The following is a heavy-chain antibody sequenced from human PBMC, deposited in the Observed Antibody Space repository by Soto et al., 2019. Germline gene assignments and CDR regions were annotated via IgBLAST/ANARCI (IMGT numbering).Heavy chain of an antibody. CDR2: ISSSGAFT. J-gene: IGHJ4*02. V-gene: IGHV3-23*01. CDR3: VKHQVSLVRRISPFDY. Sequence: EVQLLESGGGLVQPGGALRLSCAVSGFTFNSNDMTWVRQAPGKGLEWVSTISSSGAFTYHADSVRGRLTISRDNSKNTVYLQMNSLRAEDTAVYYCVKHQVSLVRRISPFDYWGQGALVTVSS. D-gene: IGHD3-10*01. CDR1: GFTFNSND.